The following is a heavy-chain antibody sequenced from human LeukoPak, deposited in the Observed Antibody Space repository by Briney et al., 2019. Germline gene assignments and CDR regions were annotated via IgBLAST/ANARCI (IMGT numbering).Heavy chain of an antibody. CDR3: VKDIPSMVRGATYYFDY. CDR2: ISSNGGST. D-gene: IGHD3-10*01. CDR1: GFTFSSYA. V-gene: IGHV3-64D*06. Sequence: PGGSLRLSCSASGFTFSSYAMHWVRQAPGKGLEYVSAISSNGGSTYYADSVKGRFTISRDNSKNTLYPQMSSLRAEDTAVYYCVKDIPSMVRGATYYFDYWGQGTLVTVSS. J-gene: IGHJ4*02.